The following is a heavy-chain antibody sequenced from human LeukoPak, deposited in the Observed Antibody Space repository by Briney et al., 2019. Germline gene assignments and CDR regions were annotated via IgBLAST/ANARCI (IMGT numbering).Heavy chain of an antibody. J-gene: IGHJ4*02. V-gene: IGHV3-23*01. CDR3: AKDRAPGIAGYYFDY. Sequence: GSLRLSCAASGFTFSSYAMSWVRQAPGKGLEWVSAISGSGGSTYYADSVKGRFTISRDNSKNTLYLQMNSLRAEDTAVYYCAKDRAPGIAGYYFDYWGQGTLVTVSS. D-gene: IGHD6-13*01. CDR1: GFTFSSYA. CDR2: ISGSGGST.